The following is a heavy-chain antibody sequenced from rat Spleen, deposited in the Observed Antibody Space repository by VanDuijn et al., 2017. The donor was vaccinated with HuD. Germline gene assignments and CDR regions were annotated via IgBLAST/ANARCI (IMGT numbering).Heavy chain of an antibody. D-gene: IGHD1-9*01. CDR2: ISYSGNT. CDR3: ARDRTYYGYSPFAY. Sequence: EVQLQESGPGLVKPSQSLSLTCSVTGYSITSNYWGWIRKFPGNKMEWMGYISYSGNTSYNPSLKSRISITRDTSNNQFFLQLNSVTTEDTATYYCARDRTYYGYSPFAYWGQGTLVTVSS. V-gene: IGHV3-1*01. J-gene: IGHJ3*01. CDR1: GYSITSNY.